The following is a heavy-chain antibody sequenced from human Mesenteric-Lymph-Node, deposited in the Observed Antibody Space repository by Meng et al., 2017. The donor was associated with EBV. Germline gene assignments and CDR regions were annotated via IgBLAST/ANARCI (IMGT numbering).Heavy chain of an antibody. J-gene: IGHJ5*02. CDR1: DDSYIGSTW. V-gene: IGHV4-4*02. CDR3: ASASDGYNFGIDR. D-gene: IGHD3-3*01. CDR2: VYHSGTT. Sequence: QWQLTESGPGLVKPSGTLSLTCAVSDDSYIGSTWWTWVRQPPGKGLEWIGEVYHSGTTNYNPSLKSRVTISVDKSENQFSLNLSSVTAADTAVYYCASASDGYNFGIDRWGQGTLVTVSS.